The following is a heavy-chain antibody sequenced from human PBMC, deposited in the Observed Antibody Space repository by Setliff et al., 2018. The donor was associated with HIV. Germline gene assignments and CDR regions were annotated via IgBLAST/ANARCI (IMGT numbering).Heavy chain of an antibody. D-gene: IGHD3-3*01. CDR2: IYYSGTT. V-gene: IGHV4-30-4*01. CDR3: ARLGANKSKLFGEYNFWSGRYFYYMDV. Sequence: PSETLSLTCTVSCGSINSGNNYWSWIRQHPGKGLEWIGFIYYSGTTYYNPSLKSRVTISVDTPKNQFSLKLTSVTAADTAIYYCARLGANKSKLFGEYNFWSGRYFYYMDVWGKGTTVTVSS. CDR1: CGSINSGNNY. J-gene: IGHJ6*03.